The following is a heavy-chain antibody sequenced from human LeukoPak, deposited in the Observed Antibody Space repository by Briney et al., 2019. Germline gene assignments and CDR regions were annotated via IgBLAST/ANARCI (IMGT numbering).Heavy chain of an antibody. D-gene: IGHD2-15*01. J-gene: IGHJ4*02. CDR1: GYTFTNSY. Sequence: ASVKVSCKASGYTFTNSYIHWVRQAPGQGLEWMGGIIPIFGTANYAQKFQGRVTITADESTSTAYMELSSLRSEDTAVYYCAREGYCSGGSCYPQSYWGQGTLVTVSS. CDR3: AREGYCSGGSCYPQSY. CDR2: IIPIFGTA. V-gene: IGHV1-69*13.